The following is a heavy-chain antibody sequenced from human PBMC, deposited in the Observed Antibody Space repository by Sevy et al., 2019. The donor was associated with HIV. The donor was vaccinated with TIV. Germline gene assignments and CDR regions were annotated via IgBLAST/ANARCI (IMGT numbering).Heavy chain of an antibody. D-gene: IGHD4-17*01. V-gene: IGHV4-4*02. Sequence: SETLSLTCAVSGGSISSSNWWSWVRQPPGKGLEWIGEIYHSGSTNYNPSLKSRVTISVDKSKNQFSLKLSPVTAADTAVYYCARAIPLTTVVTPGALGYYYGMDVWGQGTTVTVSS. CDR1: GGSISSSNW. CDR2: IYHSGST. J-gene: IGHJ6*02. CDR3: ARAIPLTTVVTPGALGYYYGMDV.